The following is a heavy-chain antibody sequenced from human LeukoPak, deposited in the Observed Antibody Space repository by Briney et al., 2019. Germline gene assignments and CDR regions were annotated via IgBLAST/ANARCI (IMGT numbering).Heavy chain of an antibody. D-gene: IGHD6-19*01. V-gene: IGHV3-48*02. CDR1: GFTFSSYG. J-gene: IGHJ4*02. CDR3: ARGKEKWLDHFDY. Sequence: GGSLRLSCAASGFTFSSYGMNWVRKAPGKGLEWVSYISTTSTTIYYADSVKARFTMSRDNVKISLYLKMDNLRHDDTVVYYCARGKEKWLDHFDYWGQGSLVTVSS. CDR2: ISTTSTTI.